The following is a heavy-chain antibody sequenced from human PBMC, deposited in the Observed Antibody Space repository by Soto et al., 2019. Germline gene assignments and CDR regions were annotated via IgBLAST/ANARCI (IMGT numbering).Heavy chain of an antibody. CDR2: IIPILGIA. V-gene: IGHV1-69*02. J-gene: IGHJ4*02. D-gene: IGHD5-18*01. CDR1: GGTFSSYT. Sequence: GASVKVSCKASGGTFSSYTISWVRQAPGQGLEWMGRIIPILGIANYAQKFQGRVTITADKSTSTAYMELSSLRSEDTAVYYCARATWIQPHFDYWGQGTLVTVSS. CDR3: ARATWIQPHFDY.